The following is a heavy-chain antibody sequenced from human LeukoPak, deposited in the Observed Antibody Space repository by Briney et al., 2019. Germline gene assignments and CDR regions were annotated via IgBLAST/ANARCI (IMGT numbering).Heavy chain of an antibody. V-gene: IGHV4-39*07. D-gene: IGHD3-9*01. J-gene: IGHJ4*02. CDR1: GGSISSSSYY. CDR3: ARDERYYDILTGYYTHYFDY. Sequence: SETLSLTCTVSGGSISSSSYYWGWIRQPPGKGLEWIGSIYYSGSTYYNPSLKSRVTISVDTSKNQFSLKLSSVTAADTAVYYCARDERYYDILTGYYTHYFDYWGQGTLVTVSS. CDR2: IYYSGST.